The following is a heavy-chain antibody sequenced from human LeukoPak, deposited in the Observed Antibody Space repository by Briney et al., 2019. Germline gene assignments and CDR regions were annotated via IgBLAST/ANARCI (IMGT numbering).Heavy chain of an antibody. CDR1: GGSFSGYY. D-gene: IGHD3-10*01. Sequence: SETLSLTCAVYGGSFSGYYWSWFRQPPGKGLEWIGEINHSGSTNYNPSLKSRVTISVDTSKSQFSLKLSSVTAADTAVYYCAIPRNYYGSGSYSRGLDYWGQGTLVTASS. V-gene: IGHV4-34*01. CDR2: INHSGST. CDR3: AIPRNYYGSGSYSRGLDY. J-gene: IGHJ4*02.